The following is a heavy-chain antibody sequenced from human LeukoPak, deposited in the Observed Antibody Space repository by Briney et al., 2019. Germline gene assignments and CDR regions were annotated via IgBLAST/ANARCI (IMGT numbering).Heavy chain of an antibody. CDR2: INWYGGST. D-gene: IGHD3-16*02. V-gene: IGHV3-20*04. J-gene: IGHJ3*02. CDR3: ARGSIMITFGGVIAKIDAFDI. CDR1: GFTFDDYG. Sequence: GGSLRLSCAASGFTFDDYGMSWVRQAPGKGLEWVSGINWYGGSTGYADSVKGRFTISRDNAKNSLYLQMNSLRAEDTALYYCARGSIMITFGGVIAKIDAFDIWGQGTMVTVSS.